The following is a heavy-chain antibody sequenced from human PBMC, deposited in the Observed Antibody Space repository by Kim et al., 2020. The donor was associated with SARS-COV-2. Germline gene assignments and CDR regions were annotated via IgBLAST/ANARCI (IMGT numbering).Heavy chain of an antibody. CDR1: GFTFSSYA. Sequence: GGSLRLSCAASGFTFSSYAMHWVRQAPGKGLEWVAVISYDGSNKYYADSVKGRFTISRDNSKNTLYLQMNSLRAEDTAVYYCARDLGYSSSWPRTQYYYYGMDVWGQGTTVTVSS. CDR3: ARDLGYSSSWPRTQYYYYGMDV. CDR2: ISYDGSNK. J-gene: IGHJ6*02. D-gene: IGHD6-13*01. V-gene: IGHV3-30*04.